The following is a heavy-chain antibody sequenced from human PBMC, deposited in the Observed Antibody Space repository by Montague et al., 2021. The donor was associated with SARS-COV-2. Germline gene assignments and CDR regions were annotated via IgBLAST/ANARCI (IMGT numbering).Heavy chain of an antibody. J-gene: IGHJ3*02. CDR1: GGSISSSNYY. V-gene: IGHV4-39*01. D-gene: IGHD3-22*01. CDR3: ASPTYYYDSSGSDAFDI. CDR2: IYYSGST. Sequence: SETLSLTCTGSGGSISSSNYYWGWSRQPPGKGLEWIGSIYYSGSTYYNPSLKSRVTIFVDTSKNQFSLKLSSVTAADTAVYYCASPTYYYDSSGSDAFDIWGQGTMVTVSS.